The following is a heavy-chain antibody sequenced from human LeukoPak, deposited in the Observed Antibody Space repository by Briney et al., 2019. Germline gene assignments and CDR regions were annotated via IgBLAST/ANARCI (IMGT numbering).Heavy chain of an antibody. CDR2: FDPGDGET. D-gene: IGHD1-26*01. J-gene: IGHJ4*02. CDR1: GYTLTELS. V-gene: IGHV1-24*01. Sequence: ASVKVSCKVSGYTLTELSMHWVRQAPGKGLEWMGGFDPGDGETIYAQKFQGRVTMTEDTSTDTAYMELSSLRSEDTAVYYCATSGEVGAIDYKNYWGQGTLVTVSS. CDR3: ATSGEVGAIDYKNY.